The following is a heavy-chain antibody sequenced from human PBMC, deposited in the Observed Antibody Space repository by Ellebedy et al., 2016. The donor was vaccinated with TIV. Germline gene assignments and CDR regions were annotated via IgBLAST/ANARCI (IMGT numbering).Heavy chain of an antibody. Sequence: GGSLRLXCAASGFTFSTSSMNWVRQAPGKGLEWISYIMSSGSTIYYADSVKGRFTISRDNAKGSLYLQMNSLRAEDTAVYYCARDEGYSYGYFDYWGQGTLVTVSS. J-gene: IGHJ4*02. CDR1: GFTFSTSS. CDR2: IMSSGSTI. D-gene: IGHD5-18*01. CDR3: ARDEGYSYGYFDY. V-gene: IGHV3-48*04.